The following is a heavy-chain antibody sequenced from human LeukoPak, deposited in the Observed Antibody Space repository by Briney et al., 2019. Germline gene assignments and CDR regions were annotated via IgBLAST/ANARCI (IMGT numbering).Heavy chain of an antibody. V-gene: IGHV3-23*01. CDR3: AKTWRGRGYYGYGPSEYFYYMDV. CDR1: GFTFSSYG. J-gene: IGHJ6*03. Sequence: GRSLRLSCAASGFTFSSYGMSWVRQAPAKGLEGVSSMSGSGGSTYYADSVKGRFTISRENSKNTLWLQMNSLRGEDTAVYYCAKTWRGRGYYGYGPSEYFYYMDVWGKGTTVTISS. D-gene: IGHD3-10*01. CDR2: MSGSGGST.